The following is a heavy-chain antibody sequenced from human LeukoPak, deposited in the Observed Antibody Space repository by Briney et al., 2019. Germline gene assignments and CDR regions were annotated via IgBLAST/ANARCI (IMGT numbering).Heavy chain of an antibody. CDR3: ARDWYYYDSSGYYRAFDY. CDR2: IYSGGST. J-gene: IGHJ4*02. D-gene: IGHD3-22*01. CDR1: GFTVSSNY. V-gene: IGHV3-53*01. Sequence: HPGGSLRLSCAASGFTVSSNYMSWVRQAPGKGLEWVSVIYSGGSTYYADSVKGQFTISRDNAKNSLYLQMNSLRAEDTAVYYCARDWYYYDSSGYYRAFDYWGQGTLVTVSS.